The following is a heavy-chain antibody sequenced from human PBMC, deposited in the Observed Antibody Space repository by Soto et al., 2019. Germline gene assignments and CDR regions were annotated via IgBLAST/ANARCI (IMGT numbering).Heavy chain of an antibody. Sequence: GGSLRLSCAASPFTFRSYSMHWVRQAPGKGLEWVTSISYDGSKESYADSVKGRFAVSRDNSKNTLYLQMNSLRPEDTAVYYCARYCNGGTCYSASLDYWGQGTQVTVSS. J-gene: IGHJ4*02. CDR3: ARYCNGGTCYSASLDY. CDR1: PFTFRSYS. D-gene: IGHD2-15*01. CDR2: ISYDGSKE. V-gene: IGHV3-30*09.